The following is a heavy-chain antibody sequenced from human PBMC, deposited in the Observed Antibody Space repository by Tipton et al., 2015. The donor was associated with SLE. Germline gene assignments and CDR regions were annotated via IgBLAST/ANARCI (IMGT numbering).Heavy chain of an antibody. CDR1: AGSITGGSYY. CDR3: ARTLGYKYFFDH. V-gene: IGHV4-39*07. CDR2: INHSGTT. D-gene: IGHD1-14*01. Sequence: TLSLTCTVSAGSITGGSYYWGWIRQPPGKGLEWIASINHSGTTYYNPSLKSRVTESLDTSKNQFSLKLSSVTAADTAVYYCARTLGYKYFFDHWGQGTLVTVSS. J-gene: IGHJ4*02.